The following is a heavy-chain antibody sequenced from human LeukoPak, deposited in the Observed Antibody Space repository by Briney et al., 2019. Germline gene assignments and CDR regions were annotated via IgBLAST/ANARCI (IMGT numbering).Heavy chain of an antibody. Sequence: ASVKVSCKASGYTFTGYYMHWVRQAPGQGLEWMGRINPNSGGTNYAQKFQGRVTMTRDKSISTAYMELSRLRSDDTAVYYCARTGISSGSYWGGDFDYWGQGTLVTVSS. V-gene: IGHV1-2*06. J-gene: IGHJ4*02. D-gene: IGHD1-26*01. CDR2: INPNSGGT. CDR3: ARTGISSGSYWGGDFDY. CDR1: GYTFTGYY.